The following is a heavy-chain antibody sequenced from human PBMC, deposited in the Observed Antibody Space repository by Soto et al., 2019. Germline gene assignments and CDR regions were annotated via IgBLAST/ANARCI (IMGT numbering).Heavy chain of an antibody. D-gene: IGHD3-10*01. CDR3: ARDRDDYGSGNYYNRIDF. CDR1: GGIFSTYA. Sequence: QVQLVQSGAEVKKPGSSVKVSCKASGGIFSTYAISWLRQAPGQGLEWMGGIIPIFGTLNYAQRFQGRVTITADESTSTAYMELSRLRFEDTAVYYCARDRDDYGSGNYYNRIDFWGQGTLVTVSS. J-gene: IGHJ4*02. V-gene: IGHV1-69*01. CDR2: IIPIFGTL.